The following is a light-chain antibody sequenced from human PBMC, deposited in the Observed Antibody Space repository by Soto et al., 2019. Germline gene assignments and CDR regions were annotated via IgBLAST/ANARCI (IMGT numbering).Light chain of an antibody. CDR1: QAVSPW. J-gene: IGKJ1*01. CDR3: QQYYSRES. Sequence: DIQMTQSPSIVSASVGDTVTITCRASQAVSPWLAWHQQKPGKVPRVLIYKTSDLENGVPSRFSGSGSGTEYTLTISNLQPDDFATYYCQQYYSRESFGQGTKV. CDR2: KTS. V-gene: IGKV1-5*03.